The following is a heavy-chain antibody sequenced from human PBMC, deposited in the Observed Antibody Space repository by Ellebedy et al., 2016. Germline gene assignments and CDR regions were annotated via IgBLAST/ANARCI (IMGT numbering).Heavy chain of an antibody. Sequence: SGPTLVKPTQTLTLTCTFSGFSLDTAEVVVGWVRHPPGGALEWLSFIYGNDVKRYRPSLKTRLTISKDTSKNQVLLTMTNMDPVDTGTYFCAHRSTNREVDYWGQGTLVTVSS. CDR3: AHRSTNREVDY. J-gene: IGHJ4*02. V-gene: IGHV2-5*01. D-gene: IGHD1-14*01. CDR1: GFSLDTAEVV. CDR2: IYGNDVK.